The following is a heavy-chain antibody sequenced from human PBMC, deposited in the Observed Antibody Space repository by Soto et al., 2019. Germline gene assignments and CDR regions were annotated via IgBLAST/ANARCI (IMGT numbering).Heavy chain of an antibody. J-gene: IGHJ6*02. V-gene: IGHV3-30-3*01. CDR2: ISYDGSNK. Sequence: GGSLRLSCAASGFTFSSYAMHWVRQAPGKGLEWVAVISYDGSNKYYADSVKGRFTISRDNSKNTLYLQMNSLRAEDTAVCYCARGPPPELELRRYYSSGMDVWGQGTTVTVSS. CDR3: ARGPPPELELRRYYSSGMDV. CDR1: GFTFSSYA. D-gene: IGHD1-7*01.